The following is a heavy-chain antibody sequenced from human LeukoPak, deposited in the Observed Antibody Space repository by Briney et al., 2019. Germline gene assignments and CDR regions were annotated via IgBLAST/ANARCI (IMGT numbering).Heavy chain of an antibody. Sequence: GGSLRLSCAASGFTFSSYGMHWVRQAPGKGLEWVAVIWYDGSNKYYADSVKGRSTISRDNSKNTLYLQMNSLRAEDTAVYYCARDLRIYYFDYWGQGTLVTVSS. V-gene: IGHV3-33*01. CDR3: ARDLRIYYFDY. D-gene: IGHD3-10*01. CDR1: GFTFSSYG. J-gene: IGHJ4*02. CDR2: IWYDGSNK.